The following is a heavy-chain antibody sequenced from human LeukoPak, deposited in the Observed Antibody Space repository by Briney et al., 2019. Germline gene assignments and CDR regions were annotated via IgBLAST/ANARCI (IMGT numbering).Heavy chain of an antibody. CDR3: AREYSSGWTPLDY. Sequence: PGGSLRLSCAASGFTFSSYWMSSGRQAPRKGLEWVANIKQDGSEKYYVDSVKGRFTISRDNAKNSLYLQMNSLRAEDTAVYYCAREYSSGWTPLDYWGQGTLVTVSS. J-gene: IGHJ4*02. CDR1: GFTFSSYW. V-gene: IGHV3-7*01. D-gene: IGHD6-19*01. CDR2: IKQDGSEK.